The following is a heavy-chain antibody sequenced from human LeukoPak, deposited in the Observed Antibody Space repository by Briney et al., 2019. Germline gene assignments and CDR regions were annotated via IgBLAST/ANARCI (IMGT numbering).Heavy chain of an antibody. Sequence: ASVKVSFKASGYTFADYYVHWVRQAPGQGLEWMGWINTNRGGTNYAQKFQGRVTMTRDTSISTAYMEMSRLTSDDTAVYFCARDLSGTYDAFDIWGQGTAVTVS. CDR1: GYTFADYY. V-gene: IGHV1-2*02. CDR3: ARDLSGTYDAFDI. J-gene: IGHJ3*02. D-gene: IGHD6-19*01. CDR2: INTNRGGT.